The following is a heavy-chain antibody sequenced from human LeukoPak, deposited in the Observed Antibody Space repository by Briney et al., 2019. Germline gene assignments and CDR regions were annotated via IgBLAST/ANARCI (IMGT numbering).Heavy chain of an antibody. V-gene: IGHV3-73*01. CDR1: GFTFSDSA. CDR3: TRHHIGETPFDY. CDR2: IRSKPNSYAT. J-gene: IGHJ4*02. D-gene: IGHD2-21*01. Sequence: EGSLRLSCAASGFTFSDSAFHWVRQASGKGLEWVGRIRSKPNSYATAYTASVKGRFTISRDDSKNTAYLETNSLNTEDTAMYYCTRHHIGETPFDYWGQGTLVTVSS.